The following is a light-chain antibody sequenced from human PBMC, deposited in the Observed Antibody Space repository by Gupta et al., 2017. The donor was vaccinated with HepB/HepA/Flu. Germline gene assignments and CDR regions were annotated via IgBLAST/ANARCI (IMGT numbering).Light chain of an antibody. V-gene: IGKV1-39*01. Sequence: DIQMTQSPSSLSASVGDRVTITCRASQSISSDLNWYQQKPGKAPKLLIYAASSLQSGVPSRFSGSGSGTDFTLTISSLQPEDFATYCCQQGDRTPKTFGQGTKLEIK. CDR3: QQGDRTPKT. J-gene: IGKJ1*01. CDR2: AAS. CDR1: QSISSD.